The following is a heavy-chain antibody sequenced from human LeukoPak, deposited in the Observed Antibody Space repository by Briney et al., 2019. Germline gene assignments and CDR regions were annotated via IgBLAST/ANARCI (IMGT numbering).Heavy chain of an antibody. Sequence: SETLSLTCTVSGGSISSYYWSWIRQPPGKGLEWIGYIYSSGSTNSNPSLKSRVTISVDTSKNQFSLKLSSVTAADTAVYYCAREFGRVGYCSGGSCYRLGAFDIWGQGTMVTVSS. CDR2: IYSSGST. J-gene: IGHJ3*02. CDR1: GGSISSYY. V-gene: IGHV4-59*01. CDR3: AREFGRVGYCSGGSCYRLGAFDI. D-gene: IGHD2-15*01.